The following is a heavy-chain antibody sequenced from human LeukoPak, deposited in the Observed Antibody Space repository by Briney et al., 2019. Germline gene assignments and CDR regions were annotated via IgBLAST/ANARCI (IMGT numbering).Heavy chain of an antibody. Sequence: SETLSLICAVYGGSFSGYYWSWIRQPPGKGLEWIGEINHSGSTNYNPSLKSRVTISVDTSKNQFSLKLSSVTAADTAVYYCAAPSRYCTNGVCYAYWGQGTLVTVSS. V-gene: IGHV4-34*01. CDR3: AAPSRYCTNGVCYAY. CDR1: GGSFSGYY. D-gene: IGHD2-8*01. J-gene: IGHJ4*02. CDR2: INHSGST.